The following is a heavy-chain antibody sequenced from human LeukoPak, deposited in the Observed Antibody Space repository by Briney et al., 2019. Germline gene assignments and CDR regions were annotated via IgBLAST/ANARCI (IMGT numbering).Heavy chain of an antibody. D-gene: IGHD6-13*01. CDR1: GFTFSDYY. V-gene: IGHV3-11*01. J-gene: IGHJ4*02. CDR2: ISSSGSTI. Sequence: GGSLRLSCAASGFTFSDYYMSWIRQAPGKGLEWVSYISSSGSTIYYADSVKGRFTISRDNAKNSLYLQMNSLRAEDTAVYYCARADREVAAFSRRPFDYWGQGTLVTVSS. CDR3: ARADREVAAFSRRPFDY.